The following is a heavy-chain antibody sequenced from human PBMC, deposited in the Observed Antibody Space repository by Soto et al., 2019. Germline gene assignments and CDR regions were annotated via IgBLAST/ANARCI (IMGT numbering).Heavy chain of an antibody. CDR2: IIPILGIA. J-gene: IGHJ6*02. CDR1: GGTFSSYT. D-gene: IGHD1-26*01. V-gene: IGHV1-69*08. CDR3: AREVGATGLSYYGMDV. Sequence: QVQLVQSGAEVKKPGSSVKVSCKASGGTFSSYTISWVRQAPGQGLEWMGRIIPILGIANYAQKCQGRVTLPPEKATNTAYQDRSSLRSEATAVDYCAREVGATGLSYYGMDVWGQGTTVTVSS.